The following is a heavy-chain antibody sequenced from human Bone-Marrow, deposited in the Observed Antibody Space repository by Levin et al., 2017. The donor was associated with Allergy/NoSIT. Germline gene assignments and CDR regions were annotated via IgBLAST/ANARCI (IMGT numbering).Heavy chain of an antibody. D-gene: IGHD1-26*01. CDR2: INSDGSST. CDR1: GFTFSSYW. J-gene: IGHJ4*02. V-gene: IGHV3-74*01. Sequence: QAGGSLRLSCAASGFTFSSYWMHWVRQAPGKGLVWVSRINSDGSSTSYADSVKGRFTISRDNAKNTLYLQMNSLRAEDTAVYYCASDSGSYSYYFDYWGQGTLVTVSS. CDR3: ASDSGSYSYYFDY.